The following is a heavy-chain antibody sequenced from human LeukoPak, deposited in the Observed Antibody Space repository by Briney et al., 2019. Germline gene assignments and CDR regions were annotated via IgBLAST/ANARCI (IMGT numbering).Heavy chain of an antibody. Sequence: SETLSLTCSVSGMSISSYYWTWIRQPAGKGLEWIGRIYTSGSTNYNPSLKSRVTMSVDTSKNQFSLKQNSVTAADTAVYYCARSLSSGWFPFDYWGQGTLVTVSS. D-gene: IGHD6-19*01. J-gene: IGHJ4*02. CDR2: IYTSGST. V-gene: IGHV4-4*07. CDR3: ARSLSSGWFPFDY. CDR1: GMSISSYY.